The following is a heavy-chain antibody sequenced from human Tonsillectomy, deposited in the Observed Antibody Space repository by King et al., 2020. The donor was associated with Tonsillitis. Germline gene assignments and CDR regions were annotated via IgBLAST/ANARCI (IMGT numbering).Heavy chain of an antibody. V-gene: IGHV3-21*01. Sequence: QLVQSGGGLVKPGGSLRLSCVGSGITFSCYSMNWVRQAPGKGLEWVSSISYKSTYIYYADSVKGRFTISRDNARNSMYLQMNSLRAEDTAVYYCARASFRIWGQGTLVTVSS. CDR3: ARASFRI. CDR2: ISYKSTYI. J-gene: IGHJ4*02. D-gene: IGHD2-21*01. CDR1: GITFSCYS.